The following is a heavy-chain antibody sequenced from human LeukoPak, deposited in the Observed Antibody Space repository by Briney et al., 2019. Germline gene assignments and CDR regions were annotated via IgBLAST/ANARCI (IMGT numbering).Heavy chain of an antibody. CDR3: AREQIAAAGTFDV. D-gene: IGHD6-13*01. CDR1: GGSIRSYYY. Sequence: PSETLSLTCTVSGGSIRSYYYWSWIRQPAGKGLEWIGRIYTSESTNYNPSLKSRVTMSLDTSKNQFSLKLTSVTASDTALYYCAREQIAAAGTFDVWGQGTMVTVSS. CDR2: IYTSEST. V-gene: IGHV4-4*07. J-gene: IGHJ3*01.